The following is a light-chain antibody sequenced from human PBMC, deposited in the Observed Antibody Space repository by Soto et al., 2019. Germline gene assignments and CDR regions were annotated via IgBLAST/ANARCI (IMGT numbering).Light chain of an antibody. CDR1: SSDGGSYNL. Sequence: QSALTQPASVSGSPGQSINISCTGTSSDGGSYNLVSWYQQHPGKAPKLMIYEVSKRPSGVSTRFSGSKSGNTASLTISGLQAEDEADYYCCSYAGSSTYVVFGGGTKVTVL. V-gene: IGLV2-23*02. CDR3: CSYAGSSTYVV. CDR2: EVS. J-gene: IGLJ2*01.